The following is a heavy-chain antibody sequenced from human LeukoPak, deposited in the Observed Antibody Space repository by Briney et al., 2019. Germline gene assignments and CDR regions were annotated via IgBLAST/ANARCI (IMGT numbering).Heavy chain of an antibody. J-gene: IGHJ6*04. V-gene: IGHV4-4*02. D-gene: IGHD3-9*01. Sequence: SETLSLTCAVSGGSISSSNWWSWVRQPPGKGLEWIGEIYHSGSTNYNPSLKSRVTISVDKSKNQFSLKLSSVTAADTAVYYCARDRKDYDILTGYYRRSRYYYGMDVWGKGTTVTVSS. CDR1: GGSISSSNW. CDR3: ARDRKDYDILTGYYRRSRYYYGMDV. CDR2: IYHSGST.